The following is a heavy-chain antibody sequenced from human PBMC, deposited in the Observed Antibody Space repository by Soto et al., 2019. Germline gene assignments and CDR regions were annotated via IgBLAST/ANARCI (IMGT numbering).Heavy chain of an antibody. J-gene: IGHJ5*02. CDR3: ARVMDDWNSVRFDP. Sequence: QVQLVQSGAEVKKPGASVKVSCKASGYTFIDFYIHWARQAPGQGLEWMGWINPNSGGATSAQKFQGRVTMTRDTSISTAFMELTNLRSDDTAFYYCARVMDDWNSVRFDPWGQGTLVTVPS. CDR2: INPNSGGA. V-gene: IGHV1-2*02. D-gene: IGHD1-7*01. CDR1: GYTFIDFY.